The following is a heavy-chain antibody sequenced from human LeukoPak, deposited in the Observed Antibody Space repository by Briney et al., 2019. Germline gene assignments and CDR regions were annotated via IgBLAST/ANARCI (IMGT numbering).Heavy chain of an antibody. J-gene: IGHJ4*02. V-gene: IGHV1-18*01. Sequence: ASVKVSCKASGYTLTSYGISWVRQAPGQGLEWLGWISAYNGNTNYAQKLQGRVTMTTDTSTSTAYMELRSLRSDDTAVYYCAREGRDYYDSSEWGQGTLVTVSS. D-gene: IGHD3-22*01. CDR2: ISAYNGNT. CDR3: AREGRDYYDSSE. CDR1: GYTLTSYG.